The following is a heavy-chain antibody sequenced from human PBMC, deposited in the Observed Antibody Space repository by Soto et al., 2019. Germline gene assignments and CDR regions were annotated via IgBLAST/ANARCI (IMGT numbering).Heavy chain of an antibody. CDR2: IYYSGST. D-gene: IGHD1-26*01. CDR3: AREIGLLGGRGSYFDY. Sequence: QVQLQESGPGLVKPSQTLSLTCTVSGGSISSGGYYWSWIRQHPGKGLEWIGYIYYSGSTYYNPSLKSRVTISVDTSKNQFSLKLSAVTAADTAVYYCAREIGLLGGRGSYFDYWGQGTLVTVSS. CDR1: GGSISSGGYY. J-gene: IGHJ4*02. V-gene: IGHV4-31*03.